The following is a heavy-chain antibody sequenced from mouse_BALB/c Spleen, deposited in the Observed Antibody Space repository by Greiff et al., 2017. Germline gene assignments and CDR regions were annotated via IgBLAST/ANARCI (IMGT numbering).Heavy chain of an antibody. J-gene: IGHJ2*01. CDR3: AVTITTFDY. CDR2: ISYDGSN. D-gene: IGHD2-4*01. V-gene: IGHV3-6*02. CDR1: GYSITSGYY. Sequence: VQLKESGPGLVKPSQSLSLTCSVTGYSITSGYYWNWIRQFPGNKLEWMGYISYDGSNNYNPSLKNRISITRDTSKNQFFLKLNSVTTEDTATYYCAVTITTFDYWGQGTTLTVSS.